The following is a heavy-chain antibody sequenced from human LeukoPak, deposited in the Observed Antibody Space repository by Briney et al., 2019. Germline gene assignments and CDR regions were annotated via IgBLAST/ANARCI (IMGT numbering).Heavy chain of an antibody. CDR1: GYTFTSYA. V-gene: IGHV1-3*02. CDR2: SNAGNGNT. D-gene: IGHD2-15*01. Sequence: ASVKVSCKASGYTFTSYAMHWVRQAPGQRLEWMGWSNAGNGNTKYSQEFQGRVTITRDTSASTAYMELSSLRSDDTAVYYCARDYAVHDIVVVVAATYFDYWGQGTLVTVSS. J-gene: IGHJ4*02. CDR3: ARDYAVHDIVVVVAATYFDY.